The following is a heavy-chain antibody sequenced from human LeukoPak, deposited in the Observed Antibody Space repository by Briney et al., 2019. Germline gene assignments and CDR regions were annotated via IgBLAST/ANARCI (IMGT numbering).Heavy chain of an antibody. Sequence: GGSLRLSCAASGFTFSSYSMNWVRQAPGKGLEWVSYISSSSSTIYYADSVKGRFTISRDNSKNTLYLQMNSLRAEDTAVYYCAKGVSDSGYPNWFDPWGQGTLVTVSS. CDR3: AKGVSDSGYPNWFDP. J-gene: IGHJ5*02. CDR1: GFTFSSYS. V-gene: IGHV3-48*01. D-gene: IGHD5-12*01. CDR2: ISSSSSTI.